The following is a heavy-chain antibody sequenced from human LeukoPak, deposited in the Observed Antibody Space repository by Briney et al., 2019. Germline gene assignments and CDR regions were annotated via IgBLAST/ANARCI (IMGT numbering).Heavy chain of an antibody. J-gene: IGHJ5*02. CDR3: AQYGQRLAES. CDR2: IVCPVVIE. Sequence: VXXXPGXXLELVSVIVCPVVIEPPYSDSVNARFTISRDHSKNMLFLQMNSLRVEDTAVYFCAQYGQRLAESWGQGALVTVXS. D-gene: IGHD6-19*01. V-gene: IGHV3-23*01.